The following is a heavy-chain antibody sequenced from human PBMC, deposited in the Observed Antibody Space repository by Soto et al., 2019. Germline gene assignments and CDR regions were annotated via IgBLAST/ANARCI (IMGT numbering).Heavy chain of an antibody. D-gene: IGHD5-12*01. CDR2: ISSSSSYI. CDR1: GFTFSSYS. CDR3: ARAQLAVGGYDYYYYYGMDV. Sequence: EVQLVESGGGLVKPGGSLRLSCAASGFTFSSYSMNWVRQAPGKGLEWVSSISSSSSYIYYADSVKSRFTISRDNAKNSLYLQMNSLRAEDTAVYYGARAQLAVGGYDYYYYYGMDVWGQGTTVTVSS. V-gene: IGHV3-21*01. J-gene: IGHJ6*02.